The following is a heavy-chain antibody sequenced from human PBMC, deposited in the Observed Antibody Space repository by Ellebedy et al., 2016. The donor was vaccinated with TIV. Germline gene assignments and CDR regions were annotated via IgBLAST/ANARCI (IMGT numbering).Heavy chain of an antibody. CDR1: GFSVSSNY. D-gene: IGHD3-10*01. V-gene: IGHV3-23*01. Sequence: GGSLRLSCAASGFSVSSNYMSWVRQAPGKGLEWVSAISGSGGSTYYADSVKGRFTISRDNSKNTLYLQMNSLRAEDTAVYYCAKVQSGYYYYGMDVWGKGPRSPSPQ. CDR2: ISGSGGST. J-gene: IGHJ6*01. CDR3: AKVQSGYYYYGMDV.